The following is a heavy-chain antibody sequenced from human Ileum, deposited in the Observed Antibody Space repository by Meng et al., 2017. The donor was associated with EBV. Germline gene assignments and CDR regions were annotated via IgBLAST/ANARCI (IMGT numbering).Heavy chain of an antibody. J-gene: IGHJ2*01. Sequence: VQPEVSCAGPGEAFKNLSLTWTVSGGSISSADYYWSVIRQPPGQGLEWIGYIYYSGGTYYNPSLKSRVTISVDTSKNQFSLKLSSVTAADTAVYYCARGYYDSSGYGYWYFDLWGRGTLVTVSS. CDR3: ARGYYDSSGYGYWYFDL. CDR2: IYYSGGT. CDR1: GGSISSADYY. D-gene: IGHD3-22*01. V-gene: IGHV4-30-4*01.